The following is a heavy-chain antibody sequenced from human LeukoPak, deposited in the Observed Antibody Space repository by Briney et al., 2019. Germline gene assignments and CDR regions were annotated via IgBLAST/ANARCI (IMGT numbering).Heavy chain of an antibody. Sequence: GGSLRLSCAASGFTFSSYEMNWVRQAPGKGLEWVSYISSIGSTIYYADSVKGRFTISRDNAKNSLYLQMNSLRAEDTAVYYCARDSGWELLTPHVFDIWAKGQWSPSLQ. J-gene: IGHJ3*02. V-gene: IGHV3-48*03. D-gene: IGHD1-26*01. CDR2: ISSIGSTI. CDR3: ARDSGWELLTPHVFDI. CDR1: GFTFSSYE.